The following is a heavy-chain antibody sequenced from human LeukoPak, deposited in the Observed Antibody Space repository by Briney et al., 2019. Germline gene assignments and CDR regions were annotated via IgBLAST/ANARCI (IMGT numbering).Heavy chain of an antibody. J-gene: IGHJ3*02. CDR2: FDPEDGET. V-gene: IGHV1-24*01. Sequence: ASVKVSCKVSGYTLTELSMHWVRQAPGKGLEWMGGFDPEDGETIYAQKFQGRVTMTEDTSTDTAYVELSSLRSEDTAVYYCATDQLGMAVAGTIDAFDIWGQGTMVTVSS. CDR3: ATDQLGMAVAGTIDAFDI. CDR1: GYTLTELS. D-gene: IGHD6-19*01.